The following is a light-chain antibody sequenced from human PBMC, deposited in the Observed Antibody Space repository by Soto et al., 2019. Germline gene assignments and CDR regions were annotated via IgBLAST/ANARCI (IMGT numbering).Light chain of an antibody. Sequence: QSALTQPRSMSGSPGQSVTISCTGTSSDVGGYAYVSWYQHHPGKAPQLIIYDVSERPSGVPDRFSGSKSGNTASLTISGLQLEDEADYYCCSYAGTYTGVFGRGTKVTVL. CDR3: CSYAGTYTGV. CDR1: SSDVGGYAY. CDR2: DVS. V-gene: IGLV2-11*01. J-gene: IGLJ3*02.